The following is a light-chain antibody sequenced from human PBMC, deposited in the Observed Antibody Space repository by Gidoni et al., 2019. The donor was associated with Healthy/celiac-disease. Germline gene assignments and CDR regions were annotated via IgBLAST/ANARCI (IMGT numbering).Light chain of an antibody. V-gene: IGKV3-15*01. CDR2: GAS. J-gene: IGKJ1*01. CDR3: QQYNIWWT. CDR1: QSVSSN. Sequence: EIVMTQSPATLSVSPGERATLSCRASQSVSSNLAWYQQKPGQAPRLLIYGASTRATGIPARFSGSGSGTEFTLTISSLQSEDFAVYYCQQYNIWWTFGQXTKVELK.